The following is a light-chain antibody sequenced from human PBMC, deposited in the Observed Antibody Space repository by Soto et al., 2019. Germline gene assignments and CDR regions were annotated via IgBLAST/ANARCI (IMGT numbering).Light chain of an antibody. CDR1: QSVSSN. Sequence: DKVMTQSPATLSVSPGERATLSCRASQSVSSNLAWYQHKPGQAPRLLIHDASTRATGIPARFSGSGSGTEFTLTIDSLQSEDFAIYYCQQYDYWPRTFGQGTKVAV. V-gene: IGKV3-15*01. CDR3: QQYDYWPRT. J-gene: IGKJ1*01. CDR2: DAS.